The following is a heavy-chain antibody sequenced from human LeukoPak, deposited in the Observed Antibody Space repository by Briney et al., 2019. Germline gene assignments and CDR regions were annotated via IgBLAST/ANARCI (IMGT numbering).Heavy chain of an antibody. CDR2: ISSSSSYI. CDR3: ARDLLSSSSGWFDP. V-gene: IGHV3-21*01. CDR1: RFTFISYS. J-gene: IGHJ5*02. D-gene: IGHD6-6*01. Sequence: GGSLSLSWAAPRFTFISYSMTWFRKVPGKGLGWVSSISSSSSYIYYADSVKGRFTISRDNAKNSLYLQMNSLRAEDTAVYYCARDLLSSSSGWFDPWGQGTLVTVSS.